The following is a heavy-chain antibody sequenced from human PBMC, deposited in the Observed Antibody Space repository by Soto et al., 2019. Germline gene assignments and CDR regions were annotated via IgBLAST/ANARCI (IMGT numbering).Heavy chain of an antibody. CDR2: IYYSGST. J-gene: IGHJ6*02. CDR3: ASGSRFVTYYYGMDV. CDR1: GGSISSSSYY. D-gene: IGHD3-3*01. V-gene: IGHV4-39*01. Sequence: SETLSLTCTVSGGSISSSSYYWGWIRQPPGKGLEWIGSIYYSGSTYYNPSLKSRVTIPVDTSKNQFSLKLSSATAADTAVYYCASGSRFVTYYYGMDVWGQGTTVTVSS.